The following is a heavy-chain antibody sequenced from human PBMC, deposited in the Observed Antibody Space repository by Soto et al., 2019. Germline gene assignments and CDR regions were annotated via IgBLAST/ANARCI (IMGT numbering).Heavy chain of an antibody. D-gene: IGHD4-17*01. CDR1: GESLRGYY. V-gene: IGHV4-34*04. Sequence: QVQLQQWGTGLLKPSETLSLHCAVYGESLRGYYWSWIRQTPAMGLEWIGEINHRGTTNHDSSLTSRAFISIATSKNQASLMFNYVTAAHTAVYYSARGYPRSILSTSLTTSSWVDSWGQGTLVTVSS. CDR3: ARGYPRSILSTSLTTSSWVDS. CDR2: INHRGTT. J-gene: IGHJ5*01.